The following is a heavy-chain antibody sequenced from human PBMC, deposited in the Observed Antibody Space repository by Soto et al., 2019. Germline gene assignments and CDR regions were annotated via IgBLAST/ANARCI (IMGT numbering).Heavy chain of an antibody. J-gene: IGHJ5*02. CDR3: VRDGNCINTSFYGNWFDP. CDR2: INSDASHT. D-gene: IGHD2-2*01. V-gene: IGHV3-74*01. Sequence: RRLSCAASGFTFSTYWMHWIRQVPGKGLEWVSRINSDASHTYYANSVKGRFTISRDNAKNTLHLEMNSLRAEDTAVYYCVRDGNCINTSFYGNWFDPWGQGTPVTVSS. CDR1: GFTFSTYW.